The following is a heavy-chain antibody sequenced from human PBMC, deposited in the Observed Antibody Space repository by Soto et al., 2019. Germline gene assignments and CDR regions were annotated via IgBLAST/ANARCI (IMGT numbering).Heavy chain of an antibody. D-gene: IGHD3-22*01. V-gene: IGHV4-30-4*01. CDR3: AREPQGFYYDASGFENDY. J-gene: IGHJ4*02. CDR2: IYYSGST. CDR1: GGSISSGDYH. Sequence: SETLSLTCTVSGGSISSGDYHWSWIRQPPRKGQERIGYIYYSGSTFYNPSLKSRVTMSVDTPKNQFSLHLSSVTAADTAVYYCAREPQGFYYDASGFENDYWGQGALVTVS.